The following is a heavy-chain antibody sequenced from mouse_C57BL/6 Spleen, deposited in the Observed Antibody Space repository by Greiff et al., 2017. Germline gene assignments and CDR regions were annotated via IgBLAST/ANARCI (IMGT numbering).Heavy chain of an antibody. CDR3: ASYGSSYEAMDY. CDR2: IYPGSGST. CDR1: GYTFTSYW. Sequence: QVQLQQSGAELVKPGASVKMSCKASGYTFTSYWITWVKQRPGQGLEWIGDIYPGSGSTNYNEKFKSKATLTVDTSSSTAYMQLSSLTSEDSAVYYCASYGSSYEAMDYWGQGTSVTVSS. J-gene: IGHJ4*01. D-gene: IGHD1-1*01. V-gene: IGHV1-55*01.